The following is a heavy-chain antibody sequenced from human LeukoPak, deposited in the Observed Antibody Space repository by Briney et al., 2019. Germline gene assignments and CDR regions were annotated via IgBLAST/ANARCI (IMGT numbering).Heavy chain of an antibody. CDR2: ISGSGGST. V-gene: IGHV3-23*01. J-gene: IGHJ1*01. Sequence: PGGSLRLSCAASGFTFSSYAMSWVRQAPGKGLEWVSAISGSGGSTYYADSVKGRFTISRDNSKNKLYLQMNSLRAEDTAVYYCAKEWAYCGGDCYPPEYFQHWGQGTLVTVSS. D-gene: IGHD2-21*02. CDR3: AKEWAYCGGDCYPPEYFQH. CDR1: GFTFSSYA.